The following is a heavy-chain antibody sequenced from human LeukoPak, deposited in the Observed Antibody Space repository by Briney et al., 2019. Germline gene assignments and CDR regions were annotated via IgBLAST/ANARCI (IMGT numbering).Heavy chain of an antibody. CDR3: ARLNWNYADY. CDR1: GFTFSRYW. D-gene: IGHD3-3*01. Sequence: PGGSLRLSCTASGFTFSRYWMTWVRQAPEKGLEWVANIKQDGSEKDYVDSVKGRFTISRDNGKNSLYLQMNSLRGEDTAVYYCARLNWNYADYWGQGTLVTVSS. CDR2: IKQDGSEK. V-gene: IGHV3-7*01. J-gene: IGHJ4*02.